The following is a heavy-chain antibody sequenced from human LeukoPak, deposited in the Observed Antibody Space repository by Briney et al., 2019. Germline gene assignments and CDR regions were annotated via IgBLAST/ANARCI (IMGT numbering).Heavy chain of an antibody. CDR3: ARHDILYSSTLVDY. D-gene: IGHD2-2*01. J-gene: IGHJ4*02. CDR1: GYTFAGYY. Sequence: ASVKVSCKASGYTFAGYYMHWVRQAPGQGLEWMGWINPNSGGTNYAQKFQGRVTMTRDTSISTAYMELDSLRSDDTAVYYCARHDILYSSTLVDYWGQGTLVTVSS. V-gene: IGHV1-2*02. CDR2: INPNSGGT.